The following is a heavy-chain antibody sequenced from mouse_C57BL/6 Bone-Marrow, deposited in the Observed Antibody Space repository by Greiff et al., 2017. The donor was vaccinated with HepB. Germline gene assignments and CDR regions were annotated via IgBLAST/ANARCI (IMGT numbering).Heavy chain of an antibody. V-gene: IGHV1-9*01. Sequence: QVQLKQSGAELMKPGASVKLSCKATGYTFTGYWIEWVKQRPGHGLEWIGEILPGSGSTNYNEKFKGKATFTADTSSNTAYMQLSSLTTEDSAIYYCARLSLYYYGSFAWFAYWGQGTLVTVSA. CDR1: GYTFTGYW. CDR2: ILPGSGST. D-gene: IGHD1-1*01. CDR3: ARLSLYYYGSFAWFAY. J-gene: IGHJ3*01.